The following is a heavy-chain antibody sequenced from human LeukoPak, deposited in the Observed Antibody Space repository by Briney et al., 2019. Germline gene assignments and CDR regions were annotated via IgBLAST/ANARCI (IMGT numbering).Heavy chain of an antibody. CDR2: INNSGST. V-gene: IGHV4-34*01. CDR1: GGSFSEYY. Sequence: PSETLSLTCAVYGGSFSEYYWSWIRQSPGKGLEWIGEINNSGSTNYNPSLKSRVTISVDTSKNHFSLNLSSVTAADTAVYYCARGQRTVTTHWGQGTLVTVSS. J-gene: IGHJ4*02. CDR3: ARGQRTVTTH. D-gene: IGHD4-11*01.